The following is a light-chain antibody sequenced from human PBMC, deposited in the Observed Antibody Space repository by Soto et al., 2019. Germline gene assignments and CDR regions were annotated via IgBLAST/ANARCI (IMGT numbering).Light chain of an antibody. J-gene: IGKJ2*01. CDR1: QSVNSAY. CDR3: QQYAGSPPKYI. Sequence: EIVFTQSPGTLSFTPGERATLSCRASQSVNSAYLAWYQQKPGQAPRLLIFGASNRATGIPDRFSGSGSGTDFTLTISRLEPEDFAVYHCQQYAGSPPKYIFGQGTKVDIK. V-gene: IGKV3-20*01. CDR2: GAS.